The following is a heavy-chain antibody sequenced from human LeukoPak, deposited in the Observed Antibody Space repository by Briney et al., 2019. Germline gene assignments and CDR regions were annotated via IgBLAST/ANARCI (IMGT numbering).Heavy chain of an antibody. V-gene: IGHV4-39*01. CDR2: IYYSGST. D-gene: IGHD3-22*01. CDR3: ARQIYDSSGYQSLYFDY. Sequence: SETLSLTCTVSGGSISSSSYYWGWIRQPPGTGLEWIGSIYYSGSTYYNPSLKSRVTISVDTSKNQFSLKLSSVTAADTAVYYCARQIYDSSGYQSLYFDYWGQGTLVTVSS. J-gene: IGHJ4*02. CDR1: GGSISSSSYY.